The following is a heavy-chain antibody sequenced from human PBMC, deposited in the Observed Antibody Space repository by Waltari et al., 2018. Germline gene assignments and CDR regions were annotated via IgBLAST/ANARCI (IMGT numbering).Heavy chain of an antibody. CDR3: AREVVPPHTIVVNWFDP. CDR2: ITTNNGNP. Sequence: QVQLAQSGSELKKPGAAVKISCKASGYTFTDYAIHWVRQVPGQGLEFMGWITTNNGNPTYAKGFTGRFVFSLDTSVSTAYLQITSLKTEDSAVYYCAREVVPPHTIVVNWFDPWGQGTLVTVSS. V-gene: IGHV7-4-1*02. D-gene: IGHD2-2*01. J-gene: IGHJ5*02. CDR1: GYTFTDYA.